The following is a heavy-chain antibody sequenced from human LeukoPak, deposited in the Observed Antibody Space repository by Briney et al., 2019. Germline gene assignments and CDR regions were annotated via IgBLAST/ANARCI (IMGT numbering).Heavy chain of an antibody. V-gene: IGHV1-18*04. D-gene: IGHD3-10*01. Sequence: GASVKVSCKASGYTFTSYGISWVRQAPGQGLEWMGWISAYNGNTNYSQKPQGRVTMTMDTSTSTAYMELRSLRSDDTAVYYCARDQDGSFDYWGQGTLVTVSS. CDR3: ARDQDGSFDY. CDR2: ISAYNGNT. CDR1: GYTFTSYG. J-gene: IGHJ4*02.